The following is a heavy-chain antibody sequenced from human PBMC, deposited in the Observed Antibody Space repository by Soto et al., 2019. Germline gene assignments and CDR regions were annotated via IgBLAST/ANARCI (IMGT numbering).Heavy chain of an antibody. CDR3: ARSFYP. V-gene: IGHV4-59*01. Sequence: PSETLSLTCIVSGGSISSFYWSWIRQPPGKGLEWVGGIYYNGSATYNPSLKSRVTMSVDMSKNHLFLTLNSVTAADTAVYYCARSFYPWGQGTLVTVPQ. CDR2: IYYNGSA. CDR1: GGSISSFY. J-gene: IGHJ5*02.